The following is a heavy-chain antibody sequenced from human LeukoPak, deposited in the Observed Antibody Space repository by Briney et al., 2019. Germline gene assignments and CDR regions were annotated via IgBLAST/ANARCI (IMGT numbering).Heavy chain of an antibody. CDR2: ISSSSSYI. CDR3: ARERREAASFDY. CDR1: GFTFSSYS. Sequence: GGSLRLSCAASGFTFSSYSMDWARQAPGKGLEWVSSISSSSSYIYYADSVKGRFTISRDNAKNSLYLQMNSLRAEDTAVYYCARERREAASFDYWGQGTLVTVSS. V-gene: IGHV3-21*01. D-gene: IGHD6-13*01. J-gene: IGHJ4*02.